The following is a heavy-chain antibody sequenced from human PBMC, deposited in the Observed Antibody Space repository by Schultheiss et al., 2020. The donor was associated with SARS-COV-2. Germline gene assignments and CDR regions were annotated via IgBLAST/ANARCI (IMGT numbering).Heavy chain of an antibody. CDR2: IYYSGST. Sequence: SETLSLTCTVSGGSISSTSYYWSWIRQPPGKGLEWIGSIYYSGSTYYNPSLKSRVTISVDTSKNQFSLKLSSVTAADTAVYYCAKDLSVTAVGTGETIDYWGQGTLVTVSS. J-gene: IGHJ4*02. V-gene: IGHV4-39*07. CDR3: AKDLSVTAVGTGETIDY. D-gene: IGHD3-10*01. CDR1: GGSISSTSYY.